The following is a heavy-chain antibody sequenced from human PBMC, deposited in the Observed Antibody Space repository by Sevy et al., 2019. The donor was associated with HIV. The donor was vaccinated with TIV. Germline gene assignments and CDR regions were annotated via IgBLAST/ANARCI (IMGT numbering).Heavy chain of an antibody. D-gene: IGHD6-19*01. J-gene: IGHJ4*02. CDR3: ARDSIAVAGYPRVFYYFDY. CDR2: IKQDGSEK. Sequence: GGSLRLSCAASGFTFSSYWMSWVRQAPGKGLEWVANIKQDGSEKYYVDSVKGRFTISRDNAKNSLYPQMNSLRAEDTAVYYCARDSIAVAGYPRVFYYFDYWGQGTLVTVSS. V-gene: IGHV3-7*01. CDR1: GFTFSSYW.